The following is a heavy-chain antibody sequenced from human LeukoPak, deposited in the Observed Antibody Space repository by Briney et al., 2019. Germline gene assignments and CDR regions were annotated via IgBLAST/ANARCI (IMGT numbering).Heavy chain of an antibody. CDR2: ICYSGST. CDR3: ARVRGYCSGGSCSRLFDY. J-gene: IGHJ4*02. V-gene: IGHV4-61*01. CDR1: GGPVSSGNYY. Sequence: AETLSLTCTVSGGPVSSGNYYWSWIRQPPGKGREWIGYICYSGSTNYNPSLTRRVTISLDTSKNQFSLKLSSVTAADTAVYYCARVRGYCSGGSCSRLFDYWGQGTLVTVSS. D-gene: IGHD2-15*01.